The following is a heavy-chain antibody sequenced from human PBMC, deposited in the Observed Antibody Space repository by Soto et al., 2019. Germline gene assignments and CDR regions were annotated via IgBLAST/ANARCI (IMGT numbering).Heavy chain of an antibody. J-gene: IGHJ3*01. CDR3: ARVRARLLSHAFDF. CDR2: INHSGSS. V-gene: IGHV4-34*01. CDR1: GGSFTDYY. Sequence: QVQLQKWGAGLLKPSETLSLTCAVYGGSFTDYYWTWIRQPPGKGLEWIGEINHSGSSNYNPSLKHRVTISLDTSKNQFSLKVNSVTAADTAVYFCARVRARLLSHAFDFWGQGTLVTVSS. D-gene: IGHD3-16*02.